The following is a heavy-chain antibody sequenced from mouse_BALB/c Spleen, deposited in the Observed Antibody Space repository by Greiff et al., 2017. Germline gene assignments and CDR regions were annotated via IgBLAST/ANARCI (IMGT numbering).Heavy chain of an antibody. D-gene: IGHD1-1*01. CDR3: ARHSHITTDFDV. Sequence: DVMLVESGGDLVKPGGSLKLSCAASGFTFSSYGMSWVRQTPDKRLEWVATISSGGSYTYYPDSVKGRFTISRDNAKNTLYLQMSSLKSEDTAMYYCARHSHITTDFDVWGAGTTVTVSS. V-gene: IGHV5-6*02. CDR2: ISSGGSYT. CDR1: GFTFSSYG. J-gene: IGHJ1*01.